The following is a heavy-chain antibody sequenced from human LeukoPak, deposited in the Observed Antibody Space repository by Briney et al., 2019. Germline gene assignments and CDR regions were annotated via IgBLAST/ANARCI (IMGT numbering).Heavy chain of an antibody. D-gene: IGHD2-8*01. V-gene: IGHV1-18*01. Sequence: ASVKVSCKASGYTFTSYDINWVRQATGQGLEWMGWISAYNGNTNYAQKLQGRVTMTTDTSTSTAYMELRSLRSDDTAVYYCARVRCTNGVCYTIDYWGQGTLVTVSS. CDR3: ARVRCTNGVCYTIDY. CDR2: ISAYNGNT. J-gene: IGHJ4*02. CDR1: GYTFTSYD.